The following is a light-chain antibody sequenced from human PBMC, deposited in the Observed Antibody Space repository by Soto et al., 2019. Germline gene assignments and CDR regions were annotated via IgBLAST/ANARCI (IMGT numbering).Light chain of an antibody. CDR2: DAS. Sequence: DIQMTQSPSTLSASVGDRVTITCRASQSISSWLAWYQQKPGKAPKLLIYDASTLGSGVPSRFSGSGSGTEFTLTISSLQTDDFATYYCQHYNSYPVTFGQGTKLEIK. V-gene: IGKV1-5*01. J-gene: IGKJ2*01. CDR3: QHYNSYPVT. CDR1: QSISSW.